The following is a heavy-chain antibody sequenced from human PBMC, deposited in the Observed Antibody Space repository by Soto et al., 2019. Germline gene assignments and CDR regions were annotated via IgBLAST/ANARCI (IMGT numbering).Heavy chain of an antibody. Sequence: QLQLQESGPGLVKPSETLSLTCTVSGGSISSSSSYWGWIRQPAGKGLEWIGSIYHSANTYYNPSLRSRVTISVDTPKNQFSLNLNSVTAADTAVYYCARSRGYSYGRFDYWGQGTLVTVSS. J-gene: IGHJ4*02. CDR2: IYHSANT. D-gene: IGHD5-18*01. CDR1: GGSISSSSSY. CDR3: ARSRGYSYGRFDY. V-gene: IGHV4-39*01.